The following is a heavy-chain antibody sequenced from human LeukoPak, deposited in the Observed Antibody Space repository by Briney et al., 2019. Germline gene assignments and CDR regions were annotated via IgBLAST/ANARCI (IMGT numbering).Heavy chain of an antibody. CDR2: IYYSGST. J-gene: IGHJ6*03. CDR3: ARGPQLVGYYYIDV. Sequence: PSETLSLTCTVSGGSISGYYWSCIRQPPGKGLEYLGYIYYSGSTNFNPSLKSRVTISVDMSKNQFSLQLNSVTPEDTAVYYCARGPQLVGYYYIDVWGKGTTVTVSS. CDR1: GGSISGYY. D-gene: IGHD6-13*01. V-gene: IGHV4-59*12.